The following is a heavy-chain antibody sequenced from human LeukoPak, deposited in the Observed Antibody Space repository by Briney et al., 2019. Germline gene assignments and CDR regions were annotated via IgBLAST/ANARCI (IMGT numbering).Heavy chain of an antibody. J-gene: IGHJ4*02. CDR1: GGSISSYY. CDR3: ARSGYSGSYAMNFDY. V-gene: IGHV4-59*08. D-gene: IGHD1-26*01. CDR2: IYYSGST. Sequence: SETLSLTCTVSGGSISSYYWSWIRQPPGKGLEWIGYIYYSGSTNYNPSLKSRVTISVGTSKNQFSLKLSSVTAADTAVYYCARSGYSGSYAMNFDYWGQGTLVTVSS.